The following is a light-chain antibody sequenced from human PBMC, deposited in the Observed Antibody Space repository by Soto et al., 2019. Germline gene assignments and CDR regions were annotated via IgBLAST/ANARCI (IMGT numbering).Light chain of an antibody. Sequence: DIVMTQSPDSLAVSLGVRATINCKSSQSVLYSSNNKNYLAWYQQKPGQPPKLLIYWASTRKSGVPDRFSGSGSGTDFTLTISSLQAEDVAVYYCQQYYTTPAFGGGTRVEIK. CDR2: WAS. V-gene: IGKV4-1*01. CDR1: QSVLYSSNNKNY. J-gene: IGKJ4*01. CDR3: QQYYTTPA.